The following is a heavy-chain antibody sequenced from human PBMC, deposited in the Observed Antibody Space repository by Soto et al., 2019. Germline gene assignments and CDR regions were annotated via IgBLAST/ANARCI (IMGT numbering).Heavy chain of an antibody. J-gene: IGHJ5*02. CDR1: GFTFRTYG. CDR2: TSYDGSNE. V-gene: IGHV3-30*18. Sequence: QVQLVESGGGMVQPGRSLRLSCAASGFTFRTYGMHWVGQAPGKGLEGVAGTSYDGSNEYYAESVKGRFTISRDNSENTLYLQMNSLRAEDTAVYYCAKDPQWLAPGGWFDPWGQGTLVTVSS. CDR3: AKDPQWLAPGGWFDP. D-gene: IGHD6-19*01.